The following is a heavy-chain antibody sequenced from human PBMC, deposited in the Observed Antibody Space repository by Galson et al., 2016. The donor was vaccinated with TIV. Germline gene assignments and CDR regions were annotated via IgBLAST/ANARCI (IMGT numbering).Heavy chain of an antibody. V-gene: IGHV1-46*01. CDR3: ATSLHDTTRCFDY. CDR1: GYTFTRYY. Sequence: SVKVSCKASGYTFTRYYMHWMRQAPGQGLEWMGVIDPSGGSTTYAQKFQGRVTMTRDTSTSTVYMELSSPTSEDTAIYYCATSLHDTTRCFDYWGQGTLVTVSS. D-gene: IGHD1-26*01. CDR2: IDPSGGST. J-gene: IGHJ4*02.